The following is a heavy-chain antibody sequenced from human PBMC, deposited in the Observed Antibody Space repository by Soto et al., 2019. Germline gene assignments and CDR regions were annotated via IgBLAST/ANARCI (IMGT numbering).Heavy chain of an antibody. CDR1: GYPFTPYG. CDR2: INIYNGDT. V-gene: IGHV1-18*04. D-gene: IGHD1-26*01. Sequence: ASVKVSCKASGYPFTPYGINWVRQAPGQGLEWMGWINIYNGDTNYAEKVQGRVTMSTDTSKATVYMELRSLSSDDTAVYYCARQYSGAYYIYWGQGTLVTVSS. CDR3: ARQYSGAYYIY. J-gene: IGHJ4*02.